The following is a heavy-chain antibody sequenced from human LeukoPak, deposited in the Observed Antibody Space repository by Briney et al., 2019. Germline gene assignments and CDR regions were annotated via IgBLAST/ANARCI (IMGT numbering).Heavy chain of an antibody. D-gene: IGHD2-2*01. Sequence: VASVKVSCKTSGYTFTSYGISWVRQAPGQGLEWMGWISAYNGNADYAQKLQGRVTMTTDTSTNTGYMELRSLRSDDTAVYYCARVGAYCTSISCFDYWGQGTLVTVSS. CDR3: ARVGAYCTSISCFDY. CDR2: ISAYNGNA. J-gene: IGHJ4*02. CDR1: GYTFTSYG. V-gene: IGHV1-18*01.